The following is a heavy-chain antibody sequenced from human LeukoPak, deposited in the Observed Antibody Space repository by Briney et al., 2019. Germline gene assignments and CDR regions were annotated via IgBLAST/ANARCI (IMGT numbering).Heavy chain of an antibody. J-gene: IGHJ4*02. D-gene: IGHD3-22*01. Sequence: SETLSLTCAVYGGSFSGYYWSWIRQPPGKGLEWIGEINHSGSTNYNPSLKSRVTISVDTSKNQFSLKLSSVTAADTAVYYCARGFSQKYYYDSSGLEYWGQGTLVTVSS. CDR2: INHSGST. CDR3: ARGFSQKYYYDSSGLEY. V-gene: IGHV4-34*01. CDR1: GGSFSGYY.